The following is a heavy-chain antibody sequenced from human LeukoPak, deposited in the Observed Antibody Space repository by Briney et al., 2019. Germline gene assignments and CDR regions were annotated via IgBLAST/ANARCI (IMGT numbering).Heavy chain of an antibody. CDR2: IGGGSSDT. CDR3: TRDMSSSSWHALDH. V-gene: IGHV3-21*06. J-gene: IGHJ4*02. Sequence: GGSPRLSCAASGFTFSSYSMDWVRQAPGKGLEWVSYIGGGSSDTHYADSVKGRFTMSRDNAKNSVYLEMNSLRVEDTAVYYCTRDMSSSSWHALDHWDQGILVTVSS. D-gene: IGHD6-13*01. CDR1: GFTFSSYS.